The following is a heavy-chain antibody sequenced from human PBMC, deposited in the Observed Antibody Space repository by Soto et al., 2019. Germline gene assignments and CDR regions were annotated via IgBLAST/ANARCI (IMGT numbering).Heavy chain of an antibody. CDR1: GSSVSANSYY. Sequence: SETLSLTCTLAGSSVSANSYYWNWIRLPPGKGLEWVGHIYHTGIIPYSPSFKSRALISLDTPKTQLSLRLSSVTAADTAVYYCVSGSLYNFDSSGTELWFDPWGQGALVTVSS. D-gene: IGHD6-19*01. CDR3: VSGSLYNFDSSGTELWFDP. J-gene: IGHJ5*02. V-gene: IGHV4-61*01. CDR2: IYHTGII.